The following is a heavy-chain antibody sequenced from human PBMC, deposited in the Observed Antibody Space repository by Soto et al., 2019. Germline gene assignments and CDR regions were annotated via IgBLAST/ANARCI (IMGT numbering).Heavy chain of an antibody. CDR1: GYTFTSYG. Sequence: QVQLVQSGAEVKKPGASVKVSCKASGYTFTSYGISWVRQAPGQGLEWMGWISAYNGNTNYAQKLQGRVTMTTDTATSTAYMELRSLRSDDTAVYYCARGSFTGGDYIWGSYRYTGYFDYWGQGTLVTVSS. CDR2: ISAYNGNT. J-gene: IGHJ4*02. V-gene: IGHV1-18*01. D-gene: IGHD3-16*02. CDR3: ARGSFTGGDYIWGSYRYTGYFDY.